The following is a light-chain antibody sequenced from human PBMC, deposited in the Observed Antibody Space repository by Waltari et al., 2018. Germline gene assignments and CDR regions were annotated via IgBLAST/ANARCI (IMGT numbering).Light chain of an antibody. CDR3: QKYDRLPAT. Sequence: EIVLTQSPGTLSLSPGERGTPSCRASQSVSRFLAWYQQKPGQAPRLLIYDASTRATGIPDRFSGSGSGTDFSLTISRLEPEDFAVYYCQKYDRLPATFGQGTKVEIK. CDR1: QSVSRF. V-gene: IGKV3-20*01. J-gene: IGKJ1*01. CDR2: DAS.